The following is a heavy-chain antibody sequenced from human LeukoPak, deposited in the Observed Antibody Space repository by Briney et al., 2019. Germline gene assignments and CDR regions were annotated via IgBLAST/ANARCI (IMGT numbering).Heavy chain of an antibody. Sequence: PSETLSLTCAVYGGSFSGYYWSSIRQPPGKGLEWIGEINHSGSTNYNPSLKSRVTISVDTSKNQFSLKLSSVTAADTAVYYCAKYQLLGWFDPWGQGTLVTVSS. CDR3: AKYQLLGWFDP. J-gene: IGHJ5*02. CDR1: GGSFSGYY. V-gene: IGHV4-34*01. CDR2: INHSGST. D-gene: IGHD2-2*01.